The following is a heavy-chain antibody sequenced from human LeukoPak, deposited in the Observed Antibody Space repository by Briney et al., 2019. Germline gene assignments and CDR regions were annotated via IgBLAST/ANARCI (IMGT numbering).Heavy chain of an antibody. CDR1: GFTFRSYA. CDR2: ISYDGGNK. Sequence: GGSLRLSCAASGFTFRSYAMHWVRQAPGKGLEWVAVISYDGGNKYYADSVKGRFTISRDNSKNTLYLQMNSLRAEDTAVYYCATGGGYSAWDYFDYWGQGTLVTVSS. J-gene: IGHJ4*02. V-gene: IGHV3-30*04. CDR3: ATGGGYSAWDYFDY. D-gene: IGHD5-18*01.